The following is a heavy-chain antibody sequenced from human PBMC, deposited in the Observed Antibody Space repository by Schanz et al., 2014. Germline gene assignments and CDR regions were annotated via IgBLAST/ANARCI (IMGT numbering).Heavy chain of an antibody. CDR2: ISRDGTTS. CDR1: GFIFNDYY. J-gene: IGHJ3*02. D-gene: IGHD7-27*01. CDR3: ARENLNWEAFDN. Sequence: VPLVESGGCLVQPGGSLRLSCAASGFIFNDYYMNWIRQAPGTGLEWLSYISRDGTTSYYADSVKGRFTISRDNAKNSLYLEMTSLRGEDTAVYYCARENLNWEAFDNWGQGTVVTVSS. V-gene: IGHV3-11*01.